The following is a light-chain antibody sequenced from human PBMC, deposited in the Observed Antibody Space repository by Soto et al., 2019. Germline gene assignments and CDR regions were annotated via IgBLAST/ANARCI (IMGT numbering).Light chain of an antibody. CDR1: QSVSSN. J-gene: IGKJ3*01. CDR2: GAS. Sequence: EIVMTQSPATLSVSRGERATVSCMASQSVSSNLAWYQQKPCQAPRLRIYGASTRATGITASFSGSGSGTEFTLTISSLQSEDFAVYYCEQYNNWPFTFGTLTKVDIK. V-gene: IGKV3-15*01. CDR3: EQYNNWPFT.